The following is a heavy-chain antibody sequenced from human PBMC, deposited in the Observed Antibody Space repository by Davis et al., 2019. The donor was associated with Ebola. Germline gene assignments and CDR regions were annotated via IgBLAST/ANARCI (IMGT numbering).Heavy chain of an antibody. CDR1: GFTFTSSA. CDR3: AAERSGSHPLQFDP. V-gene: IGHV1-58*01. Sequence: SVKVSCKASGFTFTSSAVQWVRQARGQRLEWIGWIVVGSGNTNYAQKFQERVTITRDMSTSTAYMELSSLRSEDTAVYYCAAERSGSHPLQFDPWGQGTLVTVSS. J-gene: IGHJ5*02. D-gene: IGHD1-26*01. CDR2: IVVGSGNT.